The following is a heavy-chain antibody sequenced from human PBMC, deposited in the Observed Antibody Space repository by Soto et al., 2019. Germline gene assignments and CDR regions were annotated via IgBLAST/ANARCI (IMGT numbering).Heavy chain of an antibody. D-gene: IGHD6-6*01. V-gene: IGHV1-69*01. J-gene: IGHJ5*02. CDR3: ARGGVWSSSYYGWFDP. CDR2: IIPIFGTA. CDR1: GGTFSSYA. Sequence: QVQLVQSGAEVKKPGSSVKVSCTASGGTFSSYAISWVRQAPGQGLEWMGGIIPIFGTANYAQKFQGRVTITADESTSTAYMELSSLRSEDTAVYYCARGGVWSSSYYGWFDPWGQGTLVTVSS.